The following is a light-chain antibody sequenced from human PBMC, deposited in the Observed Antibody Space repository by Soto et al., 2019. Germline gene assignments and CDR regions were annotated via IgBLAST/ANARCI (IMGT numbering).Light chain of an antibody. CDR1: QDISNY. Sequence: DLQMTRSPSSLSASVGDRVTITCQASQDISNYLNWYQQKPGKAPKLLIYDASNLETGVPSRFSGSGSGTDFTFTISSLQPEDIATYYCQQYDNLPYTFGQGTKLEIK. CDR2: DAS. J-gene: IGKJ2*01. CDR3: QQYDNLPYT. V-gene: IGKV1-33*01.